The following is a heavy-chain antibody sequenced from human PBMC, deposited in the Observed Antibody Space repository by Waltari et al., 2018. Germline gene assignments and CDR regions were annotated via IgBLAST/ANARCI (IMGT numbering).Heavy chain of an antibody. V-gene: IGHV4-38-2*02. CDR3: ARDGYCSGGSCYNWFDP. D-gene: IGHD2-15*01. Sequence: QVQLQESGPGLVKPSETLSLTCTVSGYSISRGYSWGWIRQPPGKGLEWIGSIYHSGSTYDNPSLKSRVTISVDTSKNQFSLKLSSVTAADTAVYYCARDGYCSGGSCYNWFDPWGQGTLVTVSS. J-gene: IGHJ5*02. CDR2: IYHSGST. CDR1: GYSISRGYS.